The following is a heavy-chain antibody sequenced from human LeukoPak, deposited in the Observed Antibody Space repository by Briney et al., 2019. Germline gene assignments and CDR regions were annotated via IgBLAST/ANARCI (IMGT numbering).Heavy chain of an antibody. Sequence: GASVKVSCKASGCTFTGYYMHWVRQAPGQGLEWMGWINPNSGGTNYAQKFQGRVTMTRDTSISTAYMELSRLRSDDTAVYYCARRYCSGGSCYEVDYWGQGTLVTVSS. J-gene: IGHJ4*02. CDR3: ARRYCSGGSCYEVDY. V-gene: IGHV1-2*02. CDR1: GCTFTGYY. D-gene: IGHD2-15*01. CDR2: INPNSGGT.